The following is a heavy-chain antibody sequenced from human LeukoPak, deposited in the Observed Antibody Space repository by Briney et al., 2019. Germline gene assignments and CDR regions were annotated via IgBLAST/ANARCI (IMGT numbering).Heavy chain of an antibody. V-gene: IGHV5-51*01. J-gene: IGHJ4*02. CDR3: ARRGVVAATLVDY. D-gene: IGHD2-15*01. CDR1: GYSFTSYW. CDR2: IYPGDSDT. Sequence: GEALQISCKGAGYSFTSYWIGWGRQMPGKGLEWMGIIYPGDSDTRYSPSFQGQVTISADKSISTAYLQWSSLKASDTAMYYCARRGVVAATLVDYWGQGTLVTVTS.